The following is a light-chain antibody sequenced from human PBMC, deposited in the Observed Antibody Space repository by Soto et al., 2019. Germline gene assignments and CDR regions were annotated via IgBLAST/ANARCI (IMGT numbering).Light chain of an antibody. J-gene: IGLJ3*02. CDR1: SSNIGSNT. CDR2: SNN. V-gene: IGLV1-44*01. CDR3: ASWDDSLNGPV. Sequence: QSVLTQPPSASGTPGQRVPISCSGSSSNIGSNTVSWYQQLPGTAPKLLIYSNNQRPSGVSDRFSGSKSGTSASLAISGLQSEDEADYYCASWDDSLNGPVFGGGTKLTVL.